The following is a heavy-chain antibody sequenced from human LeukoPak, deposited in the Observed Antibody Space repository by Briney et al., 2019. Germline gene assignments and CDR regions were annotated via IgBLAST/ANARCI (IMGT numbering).Heavy chain of an antibody. D-gene: IGHD6-6*01. CDR1: GFSVSTNY. J-gene: IGHJ4*02. V-gene: IGHV3-66*01. Sequence: GGSLRLSCAGSGFSVSTNYMTWVRQAPGKGLEWVSVMYTLGDRYYADSVKGRFTISRDNSKNTLYLQMNSLRAADTAVYYCARDKGTSYLSSFDYWGQGTLVTVSS. CDR3: ARDKGTSYLSSFDY. CDR2: MYTLGDR.